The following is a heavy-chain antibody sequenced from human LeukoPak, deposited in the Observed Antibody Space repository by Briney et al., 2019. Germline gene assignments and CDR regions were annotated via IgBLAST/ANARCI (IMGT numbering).Heavy chain of an antibody. V-gene: IGHV3-21*01. CDR2: ISSSSSYI. J-gene: IGHJ4*02. CDR3: ARAEQRYYYDTSGPRLPDY. D-gene: IGHD3-22*01. CDR1: GFTFSSYS. Sequence: GGSLRLSCAASGFTFSSYSMNWVRQAPGKGLEWVSSISSSSSYIYYAASMKGRFTISRDNAKNSLYLQMNSLRAEDTAVYYCARAEQRYYYDTSGPRLPDYWGQGTLVTVSS.